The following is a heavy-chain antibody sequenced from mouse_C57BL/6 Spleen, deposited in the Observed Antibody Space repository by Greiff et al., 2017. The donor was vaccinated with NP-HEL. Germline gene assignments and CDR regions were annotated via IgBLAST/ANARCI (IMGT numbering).Heavy chain of an antibody. CDR3: ARYYYGSGYAMDY. CDR1: GYTFTDYY. D-gene: IGHD1-1*01. Sequence: VQLHQSGPELVKPGASVKISCKASGYTFTDYYMNWVKQSHGKSLEWIGDINPNNGGTSYNQKFKGKATLTVDKSSSTAYMELRSLTSEDSAVYYCARYYYGSGYAMDYWGQGTSVTVSS. CDR2: INPNNGGT. J-gene: IGHJ4*01. V-gene: IGHV1-26*01.